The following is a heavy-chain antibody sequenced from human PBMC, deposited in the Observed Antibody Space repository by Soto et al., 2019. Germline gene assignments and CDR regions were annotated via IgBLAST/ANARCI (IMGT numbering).Heavy chain of an antibody. CDR1: SLRGSVMR. V-gene: IGHV2-70*04. CDR2: IDWDGTE. CDR3: ARTMFFGGGEGIDV. Sequence: SLRGSVMRVSWPRHPPGKALEWLARIDWDGTEYYTTSLKTRLTIDKDSSKNQVLLTMTNVDHEDTATYYCARTMFFGGGEGIDVWGQGT. D-gene: IGHD3-10*01. J-gene: IGHJ1*01.